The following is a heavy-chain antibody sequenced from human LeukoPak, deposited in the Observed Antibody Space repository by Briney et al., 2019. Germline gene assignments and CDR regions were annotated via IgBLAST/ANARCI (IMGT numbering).Heavy chain of an antibody. D-gene: IGHD2-21*02. J-gene: IGHJ4*02. CDR1: GGSISSYY. Sequence: SETLFLTCTVSGGSISSYYWSWIRQPPGKGLEWIGYIYYSGSTNYNPSLKSRVTISVDTSKNQFSLKLSSVTAADTAVYYCARGNPYCGGDCYSADYWGQGTLVTVSS. CDR3: ARGNPYCGGDCYSADY. V-gene: IGHV4-59*01. CDR2: IYYSGST.